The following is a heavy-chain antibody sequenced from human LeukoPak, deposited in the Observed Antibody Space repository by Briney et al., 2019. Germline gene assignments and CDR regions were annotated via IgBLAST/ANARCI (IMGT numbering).Heavy chain of an antibody. CDR3: TKEGGPMAVTTERYSFDQ. V-gene: IGHV3-30*18. D-gene: IGHD4-17*01. J-gene: IGHJ4*02. CDR2: VSNDGRVQ. CDR1: GFTFSNYG. Sequence: GRSLRLSCAASGFTFSNYGMHWVPQAPGKRLEWVAVVSNDGRVQYYADSVKGRFTISRDNSKNTLSLQMNSLRAEDTAVYYCTKEGGPMAVTTERYSFDQWGQGTLVTVSS.